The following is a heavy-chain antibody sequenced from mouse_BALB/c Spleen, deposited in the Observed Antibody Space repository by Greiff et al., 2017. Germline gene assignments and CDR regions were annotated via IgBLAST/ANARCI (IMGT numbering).Heavy chain of an antibody. CDR3: ARDRDYGSFYAMDY. V-gene: IGHV5-4*02. CDR1: GFTFSDYY. CDR2: ISDGGSYT. D-gene: IGHD1-1*01. J-gene: IGHJ4*01. Sequence: EVQRVESGGGLVKPGGSLKLSCAASGFTFSDYYMYWVRQTPEKRLEWVATISDGGSYTYYPDSVKGRFTISRDNAKNNLYLQMSSLKSEDTAMYYCARDRDYGSFYAMDYWGQGTSVTVSS.